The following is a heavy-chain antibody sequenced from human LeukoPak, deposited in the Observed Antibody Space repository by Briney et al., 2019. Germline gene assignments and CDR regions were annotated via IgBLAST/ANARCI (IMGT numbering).Heavy chain of an antibody. J-gene: IGHJ4*02. CDR1: GFTFINYA. CDR3: AKGRLERRQGFDY. Sequence: PGGALRLSCAASGFTFINYAMSSVRQAPGRGLEWVSTISDGGGGTYYADSVKGRFTISRDNSKNTLHVQMNSLRVEDTAVYYCAKGRLERRQGFDYWGQGNLVTVSS. V-gene: IGHV3-23*01. CDR2: ISDGGGGT. D-gene: IGHD1-1*01.